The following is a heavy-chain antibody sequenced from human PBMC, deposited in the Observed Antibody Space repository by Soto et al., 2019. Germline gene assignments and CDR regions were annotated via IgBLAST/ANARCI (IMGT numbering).Heavy chain of an antibody. Sequence: PSETLSLTCTVSGGSISSGDYYWSWIRQPPGKGLEWIGYIYYSGSTYYNPSLKSRVTISVDTSKNQFSLKLSSVTAADTAVYYCARDMKQLDKEPDYYYGMDVWGQGTTVTVSS. J-gene: IGHJ6*02. D-gene: IGHD6-13*01. CDR2: IYYSGST. CDR3: ARDMKQLDKEPDYYYGMDV. CDR1: GGSISSGDYY. V-gene: IGHV4-30-4*01.